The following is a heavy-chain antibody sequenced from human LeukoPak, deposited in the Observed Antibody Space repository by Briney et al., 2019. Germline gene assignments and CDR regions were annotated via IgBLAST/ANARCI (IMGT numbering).Heavy chain of an antibody. V-gene: IGHV3-21*01. CDR2: ISSSSSYI. CDR3: ARDSSGYYWENDAFDI. CDR1: GFTFSSYS. Sequence: GGSLRLSCAASGFTFSSYSMNWVRQAPGKGLEWVSSISSSSSYIYYADSVKGRFTISRDNAKNSLYLQMNSLRAEDTAVYYCARDSSGYYWENDAFDIWGQGTMVTVSS. J-gene: IGHJ3*02. D-gene: IGHD3-22*01.